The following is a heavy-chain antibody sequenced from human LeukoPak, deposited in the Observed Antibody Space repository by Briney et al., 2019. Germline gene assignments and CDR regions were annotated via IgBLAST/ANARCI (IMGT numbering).Heavy chain of an antibody. CDR2: VNAYNGDT. J-gene: IGHJ3*02. V-gene: IGHV1-18*01. CDR1: GYTFINYG. D-gene: IGHD3-10*01. CDR3: ARVTLHDYGSGRYAFDI. Sequence: ASVKVSCKASGYTFINYGITWVRQAPGQGLAWMGWVNAYNGDTNYGQNFQGRVTVTTDTSTSTGYMEVKSLRSDDTAVYYCARVTLHDYGSGRYAFDIWGQGTMVTVSS.